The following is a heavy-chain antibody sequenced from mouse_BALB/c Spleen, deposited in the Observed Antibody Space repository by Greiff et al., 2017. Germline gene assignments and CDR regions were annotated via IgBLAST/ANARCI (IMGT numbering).Heavy chain of an antibody. CDR1: GFTFSSFG. V-gene: IGHV5-17*02. D-gene: IGHD2-1*01. CDR3: ARYYGNYFDY. CDR2: ISSGSSTI. J-gene: IGHJ2*01. Sequence: EVQGVESGGGLVQPGGSRKLSCAASGFTFSSFGMHWVRQAPEKGLEWVAYISSGSSTIYYADTVKGRFTISRDNPKNTLFLQMTSLRSEDTAMYYCARYYGNYFDYWGQGTTLTVSS.